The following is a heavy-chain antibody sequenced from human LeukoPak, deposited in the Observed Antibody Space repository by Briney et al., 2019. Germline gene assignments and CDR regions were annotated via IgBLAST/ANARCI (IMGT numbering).Heavy chain of an antibody. Sequence: SSETLSLTCTVSGGSISIYYWSWIRQPPGKGLEWIGYIYYSGSTNYNPSLKSRVTISVDTTKNQFSLKLSSVTAADTAVYYCARGYEGYYFDYWGQGTLVTVSS. D-gene: IGHD2-2*01. CDR2: IYYSGST. J-gene: IGHJ4*02. CDR1: GGSISIYY. V-gene: IGHV4-59*01. CDR3: ARGYEGYYFDY.